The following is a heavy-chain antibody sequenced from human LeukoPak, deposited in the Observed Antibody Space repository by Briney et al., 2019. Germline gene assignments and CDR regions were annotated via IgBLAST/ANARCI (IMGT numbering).Heavy chain of an antibody. V-gene: IGHV4-59*01. CDR2: IYYSGST. J-gene: IGHJ4*02. CDR3: ARAYGSGSAAFDY. CDR1: GGSISSYY. Sequence: SETLSLTCTVSGGSISSYYWSWIRQPAGKGLEWIGYIYYSGSTNYNPSLKSRVTISVDTSKNQFSLKLSSVTAADTAVYYCARAYGSGSAAFDYWGQGTLVTVSS. D-gene: IGHD3-10*01.